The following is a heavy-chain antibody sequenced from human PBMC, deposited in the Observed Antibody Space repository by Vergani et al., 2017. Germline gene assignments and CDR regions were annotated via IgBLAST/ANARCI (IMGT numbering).Heavy chain of an antibody. CDR3: AGSLYDILTGYQGWFDP. D-gene: IGHD3-9*01. V-gene: IGHV1-18*01. J-gene: IGHJ5*02. CDR1: GYTFTSYG. CDR2: ISAYNGNT. Sequence: QVQLVQSGAEVKKPGASVKVSCKASGYTFTSYGISWVRQAPGQGLEWMGWISAYNGNTNYAQKLQGRVTMTTDTSTSTAYMELRSLRSDDTAVYYCAGSLYDILTGYQGWFDPWGQGTLVTVSS.